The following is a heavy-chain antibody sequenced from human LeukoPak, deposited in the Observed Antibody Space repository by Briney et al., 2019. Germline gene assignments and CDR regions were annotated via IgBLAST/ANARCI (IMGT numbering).Heavy chain of an antibody. Sequence: PGRSLRLSCAASGFTFSSYGMHWVRQAPGKGLEWVAVISYDGSNKYYADSVKGRFTISRDNSKNTLYLQMNSLRAEDTAVYYCAKDLVPYDILTGYSPFFYYYYGMDVWGQGTTVTVSS. CDR3: AKDLVPYDILTGYSPFFYYYYGMDV. V-gene: IGHV3-30*18. D-gene: IGHD3-9*01. CDR1: GFTFSSYG. J-gene: IGHJ6*02. CDR2: ISYDGSNK.